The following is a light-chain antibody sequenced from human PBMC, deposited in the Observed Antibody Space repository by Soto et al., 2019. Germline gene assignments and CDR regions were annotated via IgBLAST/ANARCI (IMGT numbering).Light chain of an antibody. CDR2: DTS. Sequence: LVLRQSPVTLSLSPGDRATLSCRASQSVSTYLAWYRQTPGQAPRLLIYDTSNRATGVPPRFSGSRSGTDFTLPISSVEPEDFAVFYCHQRNTFGQGTRLEIK. V-gene: IGKV3-11*01. J-gene: IGKJ5*01. CDR1: QSVSTY. CDR3: HQRNT.